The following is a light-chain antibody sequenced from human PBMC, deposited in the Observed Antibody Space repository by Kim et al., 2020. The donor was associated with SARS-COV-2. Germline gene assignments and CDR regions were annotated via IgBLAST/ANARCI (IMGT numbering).Light chain of an antibody. CDR1: KLGDKY. Sequence: PGQTASITCSGDKLGDKYACWYQQKPGQSPVLVIYQDSKRPSGIPERFSGSNSGNTATLTISGTQAMDEADYYCQAWDSSTSVVFGGGTQLTVL. V-gene: IGLV3-1*01. CDR2: QDS. CDR3: QAWDSSTSVV. J-gene: IGLJ2*01.